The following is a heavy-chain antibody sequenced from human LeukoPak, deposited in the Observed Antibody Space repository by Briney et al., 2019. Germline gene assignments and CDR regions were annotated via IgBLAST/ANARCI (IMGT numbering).Heavy chain of an antibody. D-gene: IGHD3-22*01. CDR2: IIPIFGTA. V-gene: IGHV1-69*13. CDR3: ARVAKSDYDIGLSWFDP. CDR1: GGTFSSYA. J-gene: IGHJ5*02. Sequence: GASMKVSCKASGGTFSSYAISWVRQAPGQGLEWMGGIIPIFGTANYAQKFQGRVTITADESTSTAYMELSSLRSEDTAVYYCARVAKSDYDIGLSWFDPWGQGTLVTVSS.